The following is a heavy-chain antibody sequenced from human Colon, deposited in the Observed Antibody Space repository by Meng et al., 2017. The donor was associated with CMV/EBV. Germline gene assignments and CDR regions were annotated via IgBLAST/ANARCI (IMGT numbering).Heavy chain of an antibody. CDR2: INNDGSTT. Sequence: GGSLRLSCAVSGFTFSNFWMHWVRQGPGQGLVWVSRINNDGSTTTYADSVTGRFTMSRDNSKNTVYLQMNSLSAEDTAVYYCAKAPAYSVSPPDYWGQGTLVTVSS. D-gene: IGHD1-26*01. CDR3: AKAPAYSVSPPDY. CDR1: GFTFSNFW. V-gene: IGHV3-74*01. J-gene: IGHJ4*02.